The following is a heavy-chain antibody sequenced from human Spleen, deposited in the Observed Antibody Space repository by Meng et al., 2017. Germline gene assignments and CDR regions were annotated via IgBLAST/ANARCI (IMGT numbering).Heavy chain of an antibody. J-gene: IGHJ3*02. CDR3: ATRRGYYDDSHDAFDI. CDR2: IIPIFGTA. CDR1: GGTFSSYA. D-gene: IGHD4-17*01. V-gene: IGHV1-69*01. Sequence: QGRLVQSGAEVKKPGSSVKVSCKASGGTFSSYAISWVRQAPGQGLEWMGGIIPIFGTANYAQKFQGRVTITADESTSTAYMELSSLRSEDTAVYYCATRRGYYDDSHDAFDIWGQGTMVTVPS.